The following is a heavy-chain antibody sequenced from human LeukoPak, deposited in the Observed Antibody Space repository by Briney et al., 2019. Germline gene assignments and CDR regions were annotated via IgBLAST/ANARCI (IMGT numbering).Heavy chain of an antibody. V-gene: IGHV4-34*01. D-gene: IGHD3-3*01. CDR1: GGSFSGYY. Sequence: SETLSLTCAVYGGSFSGYYWSWIRQPPGKGLEWIGEINHSGSSNYNPSLKSRVTISVDMSKNQVSLKVNSVTAADTAVYYCARGHLSLRKNFWSGYYPDYWGQGTLVTVSS. CDR2: INHSGSS. J-gene: IGHJ4*02. CDR3: ARGHLSLRKNFWSGYYPDY.